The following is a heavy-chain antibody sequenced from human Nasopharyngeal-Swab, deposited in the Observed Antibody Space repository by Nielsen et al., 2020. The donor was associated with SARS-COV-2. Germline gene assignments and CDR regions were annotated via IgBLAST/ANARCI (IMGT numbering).Heavy chain of an antibody. V-gene: IGHV4-39*01. J-gene: IGHJ4*02. CDR2: IYHSGST. Sequence: WIRQPPGKGLEWIGSIYHSGSTYYNPSLKSRVTISVDTSKNQFSLKLSSVTAADTAVYYCARQLRIVVAVAANPAGVDYWGQGTLVTVSS. CDR3: ARQLRIVVAVAANPAGVDY. D-gene: IGHD2-15*01.